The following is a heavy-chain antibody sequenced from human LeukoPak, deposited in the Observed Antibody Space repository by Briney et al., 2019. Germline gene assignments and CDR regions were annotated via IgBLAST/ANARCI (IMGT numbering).Heavy chain of an antibody. CDR2: IYSSGTT. J-gene: IGHJ5*01. CDR1: GDSISGKY. CDR3: ARLDTLVPRAVEWFDP. Sequence: PSETLSLTCIVSGDSISGKYWSWIRRPARKGLEWLGRIYSSGTTDYSPSLMSRVTMSLDTSKNHISLRLRSVTAADTAVYYCARLDTLVPRAVEWFDPWGQGTVVTVSS. D-gene: IGHD2-2*01. V-gene: IGHV4-4*07.